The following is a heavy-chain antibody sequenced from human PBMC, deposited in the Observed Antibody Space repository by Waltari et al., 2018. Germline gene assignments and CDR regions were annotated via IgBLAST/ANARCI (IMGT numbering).Heavy chain of an antibody. J-gene: IGHJ3*02. CDR3: AGIRATDAFDI. D-gene: IGHD3-16*01. Sequence: EVQLVESGGGLVQPGGSLRLSCAASGFTVRSNYMSWVRQAPGKGLEWVSVIYSGGSTYYADSVKGRFTISRDNSKNTLYLQMNSLRAEDTAVYYCAGIRATDAFDIWGQGTMVTVSS. CDR1: GFTVRSNY. V-gene: IGHV3-66*02. CDR2: IYSGGST.